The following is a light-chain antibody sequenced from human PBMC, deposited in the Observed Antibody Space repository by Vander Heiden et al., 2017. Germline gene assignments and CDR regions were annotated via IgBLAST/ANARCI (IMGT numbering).Light chain of an antibody. CDR3: MQAIQTPYT. J-gene: IGKJ2*01. CDR2: WGS. Sequence: DIVVPQSPLSLPVTPGEPASISCRSSQSLMHRNGYNYFHWFLQKPGQSPQLLIYWGSNRASGGPDRFSGSGSGRYFTLQISRVEAEDVGVYYCMQAIQTPYTFGQGTKLVIK. CDR1: QSLMHRNGYNY. V-gene: IGKV2-28*01.